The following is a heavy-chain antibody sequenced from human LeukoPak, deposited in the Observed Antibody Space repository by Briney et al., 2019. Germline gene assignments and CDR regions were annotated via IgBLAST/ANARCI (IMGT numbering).Heavy chain of an antibody. D-gene: IGHD7-27*01. Sequence: GGSLRLSCAASGFTFSNYAMHWVRQAPGKGLEWVAYIRYDGSSSYYADFVKGRFTISRDNSKTTLYLQMNSPRAEDTAAYYCAKDGNWARFENWGQGTLVTVSS. J-gene: IGHJ4*02. CDR2: IRYDGSSS. V-gene: IGHV3-30*02. CDR3: AKDGNWARFEN. CDR1: GFTFSNYA.